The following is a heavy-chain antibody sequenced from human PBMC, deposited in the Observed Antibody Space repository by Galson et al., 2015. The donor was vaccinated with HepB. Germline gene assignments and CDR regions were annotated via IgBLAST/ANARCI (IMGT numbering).Heavy chain of an antibody. J-gene: IGHJ5*02. Sequence: SLRLSCAASGFNFSTYNMNWVRQAPGKGLEWLSYISSRSSTSSGDTIIYYADSVKGRFTISRDNAKNSLYLQINSLRAEDTAVYYCARDPFYVDYGDYVGGQRLGRAGRFDPWGQGTLVTVSS. CDR2: ISSRSSTSSGDTII. CDR1: GFNFSTYN. CDR3: ARDPFYVDYGDYVGGQRLGRAGRFDP. V-gene: IGHV3-48*01. D-gene: IGHD4-17*01.